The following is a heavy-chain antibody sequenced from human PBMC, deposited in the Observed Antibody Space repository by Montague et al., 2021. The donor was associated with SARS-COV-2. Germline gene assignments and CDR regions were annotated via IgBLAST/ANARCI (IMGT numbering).Heavy chain of an antibody. J-gene: IGHJ3*02. V-gene: IGHV4-59*02. D-gene: IGHD1-14*01. CDR2: FYSVGST. CDR3: ARETMTADAFDI. Sequence: SETLSLTCTVSGASVGSSDWGWIRQSPGKGLEWIGYFYSVGSTDYNHSLKSRAPISSDTSKSQFSLKVRSVTAADTAVYYCARETMTADAFDIWGQGTMVTVSS. CDR1: GASVGSSD.